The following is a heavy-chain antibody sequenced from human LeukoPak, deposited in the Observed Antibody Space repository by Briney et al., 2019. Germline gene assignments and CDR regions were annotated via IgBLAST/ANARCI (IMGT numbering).Heavy chain of an antibody. CDR1: GYTFTNYA. J-gene: IGHJ6*02. V-gene: IGHV1-3*01. D-gene: IGHD3-22*01. CDR3: ARDPYYYDSSGYQLDV. CDR2: INPGNGDT. Sequence: ASVKVSCKGSGYTFTNYAVHWVRQAPGQRLEWLGWINPGNGDTKYSQNFQGRVTVTSDTSAATAYVELNSLTSEDTAVYYCARDPYYYDSSGYQLDVWGQGTTVTVSS.